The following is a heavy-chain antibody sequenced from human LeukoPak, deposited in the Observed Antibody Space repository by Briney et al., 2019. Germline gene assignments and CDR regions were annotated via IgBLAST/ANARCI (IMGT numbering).Heavy chain of an antibody. D-gene: IGHD5-24*01. CDR2: INPSGGSA. V-gene: IGHV1-46*01. CDR1: GYTFTTYY. J-gene: IGHJ4*02. Sequence: GASVKVSCRTSGYTFTTYYGHWVRQAPGQGLEWMGVINPSGGSASYAQNFQGRVAMTRDTSTSTVDMELSSLISDDTAIYYCARAIERGRRFDYWGQGTLVTVSS. CDR3: ARAIERGRRFDY.